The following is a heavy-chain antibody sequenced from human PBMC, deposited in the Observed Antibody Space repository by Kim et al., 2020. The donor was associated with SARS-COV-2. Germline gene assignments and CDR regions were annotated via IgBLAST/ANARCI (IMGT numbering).Heavy chain of an antibody. Sequence: SETLSLTCAVYGGSFSGYYWSWIRQPPGKGLEWIGEINHSGSTNYNPSLKSRVTISVDTSKNQFSLKLSSVTAADTAVYYCARGNRRSSWYAEYFQHWGQGTLVTVSS. D-gene: IGHD6-13*01. CDR3: ARGNRRSSWYAEYFQH. CDR2: INHSGST. CDR1: GGSFSGYY. V-gene: IGHV4-34*01. J-gene: IGHJ1*01.